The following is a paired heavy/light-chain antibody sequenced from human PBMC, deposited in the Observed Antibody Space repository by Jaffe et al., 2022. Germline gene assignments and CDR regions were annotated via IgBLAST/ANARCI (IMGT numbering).Light chain of an antibody. V-gene: IGLV2-23*01. CDR3: CSNAGAITPPVEFGTSTPPVE. CDR1: SSDIGTYNI. J-gene: IGLJ2*01. Sequence: QSALTQPASVSGSPGQSITISCTGTSSDIGTYNIVSWYQHHPGKAPKLIIYEASRRPSGVSNRFSGSKSGNTASLTISGLQAEDEANYYCCSNAGAITPPVEFGTSTPPVEFGGGTKLTVL. CDR2: EAS.
Heavy chain of an antibody. Sequence: QVQLVESGGGVVQPGGSLRVSCGASGFTFSSYGMHWVRQAPGKGPEWIGFIGYDGSKKYYADSVKGRFTISRDNSKNTLYLQMNSLRGDDTAVYYCAKDSSWEATVVVRGGHFDYWGQGTLVTVSS. CDR1: GFTFSSYG. CDR2: IGYDGSKK. J-gene: IGHJ4*02. CDR3: AKDSSWEATVVVRGGHFDY. D-gene: IGHD3-10*01. V-gene: IGHV3-30*02.